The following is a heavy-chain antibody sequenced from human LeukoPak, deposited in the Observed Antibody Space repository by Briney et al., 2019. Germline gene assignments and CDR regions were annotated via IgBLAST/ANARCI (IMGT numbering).Heavy chain of an antibody. CDR1: GGSISRSSYN. J-gene: IGHJ5*02. CDR2: IYYSGRT. V-gene: IGHV4-39*01. D-gene: IGHD3-3*01. CDR3: ARIITYYDFSCWFDP. Sequence: PSETLSLTCSASGGSISRSSYNWGWIRQPPGKGLEWIGSIYYSGRTYYNPSLKSRATISVDTAKNQFSLKLSSVTAADTAVYYFARIITYYDFSCWFDPWGQGTLVTVSS.